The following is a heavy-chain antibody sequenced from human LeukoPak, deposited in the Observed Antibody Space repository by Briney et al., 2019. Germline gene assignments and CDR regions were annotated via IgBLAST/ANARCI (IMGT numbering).Heavy chain of an antibody. D-gene: IGHD2-2*01. V-gene: IGHV1-8*01. Sequence: GALVKVSCKASGYTFTSYDINWVRQATGQGLEWMGWMNPNSGNTGYAQKFQGRVTITADKSTSTAYMELSSLRSEDTAVYYCARGIVVVPAAAEGSSWFDPWGQGTLVTVSS. CDR3: ARGIVVVPAAAEGSSWFDP. J-gene: IGHJ5*02. CDR2: MNPNSGNT. CDR1: GYTFTSYD.